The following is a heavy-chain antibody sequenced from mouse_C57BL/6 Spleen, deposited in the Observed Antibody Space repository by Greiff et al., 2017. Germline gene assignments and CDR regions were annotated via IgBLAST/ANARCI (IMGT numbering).Heavy chain of an antibody. CDR1: GYTFTDYE. V-gene: IGHV1-15*01. Sequence: QVQLQQSGAELVRPGASVTLSCKASGYTFTDYEMHWVKQTPVQGLEWIGAIDPETGGTAYNQKFKGKAILTADKSSSTAYMELRSLTSEDSAVYYCTRRGLGRFDYWGQGTTLTVSS. D-gene: IGHD4-1*01. CDR3: TRRGLGRFDY. J-gene: IGHJ2*01. CDR2: IDPETGGT.